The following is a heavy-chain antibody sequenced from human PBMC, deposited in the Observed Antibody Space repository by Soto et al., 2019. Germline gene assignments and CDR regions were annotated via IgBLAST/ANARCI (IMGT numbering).Heavy chain of an antibody. V-gene: IGHV1-3*01. CDR1: GYTFTSYA. D-gene: IGHD4-17*01. CDR2: IKAGNGNT. CDR3: VRGGVMNTVNEDLEY. J-gene: IGHJ4*02. Sequence: ASGKVSCNASGYTFTSYAMHWVSHPPGQRLEWMGWIKAGNGNTKYSQKFQGRVNITRDTSASKAYMELSSLRSEDKDVYYCVRGGVMNTVNEDLEYWGQGTLVT.